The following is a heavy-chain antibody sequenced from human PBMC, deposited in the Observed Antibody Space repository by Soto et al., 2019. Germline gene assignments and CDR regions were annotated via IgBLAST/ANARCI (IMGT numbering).Heavy chain of an antibody. V-gene: IGHV2-5*02. CDR1: GFSLSSTRMA. D-gene: IGHD6-19*01. CDR2: IYWDDDK. J-gene: IGHJ4*02. Sequence: QITLKEAGPTLVKPTQTLTLTCSFSGFSLSSTRMAVGWIRQPPGKALEWLALIYWDDDKRYSPFLKSRLTIHKDTSKNQVALTMSNMDPVDTARYYCAHIVVAGLGYYFDYWGQGTLVTVSS. CDR3: AHIVVAGLGYYFDY.